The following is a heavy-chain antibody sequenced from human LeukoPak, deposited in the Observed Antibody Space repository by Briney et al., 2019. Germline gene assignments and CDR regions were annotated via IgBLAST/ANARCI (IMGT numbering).Heavy chain of an antibody. CDR1: GYTFTSYA. J-gene: IGHJ6*03. CDR3: ARDPRYCTNGVCFNTDV. CDR2: INTNTGNP. V-gene: IGHV7-4-1*02. D-gene: IGHD2-8*01. Sequence: ASVKVPCKASGYTFTSYAMNWVRQAPGQGLEWMGWINTNTGNPTYAQGFTGRFVFSLDTSVSTAYLQISSLKAEDTAVYYCARDPRYCTNGVCFNTDVWGKGTTVTVSS.